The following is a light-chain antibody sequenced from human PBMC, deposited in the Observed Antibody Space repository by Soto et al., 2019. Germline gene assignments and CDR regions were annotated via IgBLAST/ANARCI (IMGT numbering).Light chain of an antibody. CDR1: SSDVGSYNL. J-gene: IGLJ1*01. CDR2: EVT. Sequence: QSALTQPASVSGSPGQSITISCTGTSSDVGSYNLVSWYQQHPGQAPKLMIYEVTKRPSGVSNRFSGSKSGNKASLTISGLQAEDEADYYCCSYAGSVAYVFGTGTKVTVL. CDR3: CSYAGSVAYV. V-gene: IGLV2-23*02.